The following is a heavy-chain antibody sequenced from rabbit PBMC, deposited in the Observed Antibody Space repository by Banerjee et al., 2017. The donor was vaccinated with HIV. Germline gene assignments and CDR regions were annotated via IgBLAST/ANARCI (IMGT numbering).Heavy chain of an antibody. J-gene: IGHJ4*01. D-gene: IGHD4-1*01. CDR3: ARDLAGVIGWNFNL. Sequence: QEQLEESGGDLVQPEGSLTVTCKASGFTLSSYYMCWVRQAPGKGLELITCILASSGSAYYASWAKGRFTISKTSSTTVTLQMTSLTAADTATYFYARDLAGVIGWNFNLWGQGTLVTVS. CDR1: GFTLSSYY. V-gene: IGHV1S45*01. CDR2: ILASSGSA.